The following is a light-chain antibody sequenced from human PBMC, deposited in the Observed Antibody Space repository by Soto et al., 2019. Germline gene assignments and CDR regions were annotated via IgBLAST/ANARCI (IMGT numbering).Light chain of an antibody. CDR3: HQRHNWPRK. Sequence: DIQMTQSPSTLSASVGDRVTITCRASQTISNWLAWYQQEPGKAPKLLIYDASSLRSGVPSRFSGSGFATDLSLTSSRLPPGDCAVYYCHQRHNWPRKFGQGTRVEI. CDR2: DAS. V-gene: IGKV1-5*01. CDR1: QTISNW. J-gene: IGKJ1*01.